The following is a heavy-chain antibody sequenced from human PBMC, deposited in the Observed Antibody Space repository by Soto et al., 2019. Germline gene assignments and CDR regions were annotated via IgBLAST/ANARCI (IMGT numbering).Heavy chain of an antibody. CDR3: ARDPYSSSSENWFDP. Sequence: GGSLRLSCAASGFTFSSYWMSWVRQAPGKGLEWVANIKQDGSEKYYVDSVKGRFTISRDNAKNSLYLQMNSLRAEDTAVYYCARDPYSSSSENWFDPWGQGTLVTVSS. J-gene: IGHJ5*02. CDR2: IKQDGSEK. V-gene: IGHV3-7*01. CDR1: GFTFSSYW. D-gene: IGHD6-6*01.